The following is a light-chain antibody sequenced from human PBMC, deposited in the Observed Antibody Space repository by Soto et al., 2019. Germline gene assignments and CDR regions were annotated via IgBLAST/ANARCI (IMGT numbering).Light chain of an antibody. CDR2: DAS. CDR3: QQYNNWPPWT. CDR1: RSVTRN. V-gene: IGKV3-15*01. Sequence: EILMTQSPATLSVSPGERATLSCRASRSVTRNVAWYQQRPGQGPRLLIHDASTRATGIPARFSGSGSGTELTLTISSLQSEDIAVYYCQQYNNWPPWTFGQGTKVEIK. J-gene: IGKJ1*01.